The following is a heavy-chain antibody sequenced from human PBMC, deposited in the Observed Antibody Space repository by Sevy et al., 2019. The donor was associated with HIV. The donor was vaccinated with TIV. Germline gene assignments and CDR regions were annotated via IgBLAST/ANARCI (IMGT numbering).Heavy chain of an antibody. CDR3: AKGDSSGYTLYYYNCMDV. Sequence: GGSLRLSCAASGFSFSSYGMHWVRQAPGKGLEWVAVISYDGSSKYYAESVKGRFTISRDNSKNTLYLQMNSLRGEDTAVYYCAKGDSSGYTLYYYNCMDVWGQGTTVTVSS. D-gene: IGHD3-22*01. CDR2: ISYDGSSK. J-gene: IGHJ6*02. V-gene: IGHV3-30*18. CDR1: GFSFSSYG.